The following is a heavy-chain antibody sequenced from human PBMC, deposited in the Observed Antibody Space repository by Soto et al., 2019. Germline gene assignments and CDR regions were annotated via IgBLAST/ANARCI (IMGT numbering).Heavy chain of an antibody. J-gene: IGHJ4*02. CDR1: GGSISSGDYY. CDR3: AREPEGYYDSSGYFDY. Sequence: LSLTCTVSGGSISSGDYYWSWIRQPPGKGLEWIGYIYYSGSTNYNPSLKSRVTISVDTSKNQFSLKLSSVTAADTAVYYCAREPEGYYDSSGYFDYWGQGTLVTVSS. CDR2: IYYSGST. V-gene: IGHV4-61*08. D-gene: IGHD3-22*01.